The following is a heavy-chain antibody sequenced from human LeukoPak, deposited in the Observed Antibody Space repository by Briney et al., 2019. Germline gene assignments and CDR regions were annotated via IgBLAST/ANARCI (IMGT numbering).Heavy chain of an antibody. CDR1: GFTFSSYG. CDR2: ISSSSSTI. V-gene: IGHV3-48*02. CDR3: ARVGVTTFSQTY. D-gene: IGHD1-26*01. J-gene: IGHJ4*02. Sequence: GALRLSCAASGFTFSSYGMNWVRQVPGKGLEWVSYISSSSSTIYYADSVKGRFTISRDSAKNSLYLQMNRLTDEDTAVYYCARVGVTTFSQTYWGQGTLVTVSS.